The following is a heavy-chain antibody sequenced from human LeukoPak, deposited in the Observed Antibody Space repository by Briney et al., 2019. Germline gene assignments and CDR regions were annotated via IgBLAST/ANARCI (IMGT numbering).Heavy chain of an antibody. D-gene: IGHD5-12*01. V-gene: IGHV4-61*02. CDR3: ARCTITPYYFDY. Sequence: PSETLSLTCTVSGGSISSDSYYWSWIRQPAGKGLEWIGRIYTSGGTNFSPSLKSRVTISVDTSKNQFSLKLSSVTAADTAVYYCARCTITPYYFDYWRQGTLVTVSS. J-gene: IGHJ4*02. CDR1: GGSISSDSYY. CDR2: IYTSGGT.